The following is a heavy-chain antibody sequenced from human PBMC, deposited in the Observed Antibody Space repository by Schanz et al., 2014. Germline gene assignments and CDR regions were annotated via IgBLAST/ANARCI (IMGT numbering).Heavy chain of an antibody. Sequence: QVQVVQSGVEVKRPGASVRVSCKASGYSFTDYAIHWVRQAPGQGLEWMGIINPSGGSTSYAQKFQGRVTMTRDTSTSTVYMELSSLRSEDTAVYYCARDGEAAAGCDYWGQGTLVTDSS. J-gene: IGHJ4*02. CDR3: ARDGEAAAGCDY. CDR2: INPSGGST. V-gene: IGHV1-46*03. CDR1: GYSFTDYA. D-gene: IGHD6-13*01.